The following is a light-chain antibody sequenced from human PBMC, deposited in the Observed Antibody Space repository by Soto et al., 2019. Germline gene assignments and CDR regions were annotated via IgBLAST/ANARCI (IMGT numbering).Light chain of an antibody. Sequence: DIQMTQSPSSLSASVGDRVTITCQASQDISNYLNWYQQKPGKAPKLLIYDASNLETVVPSRFSGSGSGTDFTFTISSLQHEDIATYYCQQYDNLPTFGQGTRLEIK. J-gene: IGKJ5*01. CDR2: DAS. V-gene: IGKV1-33*01. CDR3: QQYDNLPT. CDR1: QDISNY.